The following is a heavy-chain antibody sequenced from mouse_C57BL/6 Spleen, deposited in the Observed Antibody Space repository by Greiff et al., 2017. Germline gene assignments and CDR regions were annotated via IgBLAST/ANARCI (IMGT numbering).Heavy chain of an antibody. D-gene: IGHD2-1*01. CDR1: GFTFSSYA. J-gene: IGHJ2*01. Sequence: EVKLMESGEGLVKPGGSLKLSCAASGFTFSSYAMSWVRQTPEKRLEWVAYISSGGDYIYYADTVKGRFTISRDNARNTLYLQMSSLKSEDTAMYYCTRGDGNYPFFDYWGQGTTLTVSS. V-gene: IGHV5-9-1*02. CDR2: ISSGGDYI. CDR3: TRGDGNYPFFDY.